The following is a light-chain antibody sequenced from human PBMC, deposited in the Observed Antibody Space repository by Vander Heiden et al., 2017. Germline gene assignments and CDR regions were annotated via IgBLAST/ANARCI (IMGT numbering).Light chain of an antibody. CDR3: QSYDSSRSGSVV. Sequence: QSVLTPPPSVSGAPGQRVTISCTGSSSNVGEGDDVHVYQRLPATAPNLLIYGNSNRTSGGPDRFSGSKSGTSAALAITGLQAEDEADYYCQSYDSSRSGSVVFGGGTKLTVL. CDR1: SSNVGEGDD. J-gene: IGLJ2*01. CDR2: GNS. V-gene: IGLV1-40*01.